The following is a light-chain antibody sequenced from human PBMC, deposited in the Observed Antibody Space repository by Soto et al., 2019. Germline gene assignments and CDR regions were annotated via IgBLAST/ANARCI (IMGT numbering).Light chain of an antibody. CDR2: GAS. Sequence: IQLTQSPSSLSASVGDRVTITCRASPAIASFLAWYQQKPGTAPKLLIYGASTLQSAVPSRFSGSRSGTDYTLTIASLQPEDFATYYCQQLNGSPWTFGQGTKVDIK. CDR3: QQLNGSPWT. CDR1: PAIASF. V-gene: IGKV1-9*01. J-gene: IGKJ1*01.